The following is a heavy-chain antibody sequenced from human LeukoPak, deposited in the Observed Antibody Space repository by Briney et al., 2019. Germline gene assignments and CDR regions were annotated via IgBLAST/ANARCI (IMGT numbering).Heavy chain of an antibody. CDR1: GGSISSYY. D-gene: IGHD6-19*01. CDR2: IYYSGST. J-gene: IGHJ3*02. Sequence: SETLSLTCTVSGGSISSYYWSWIRQPPGKGLEWIGYIYYSGSTNYNPSLKSRVTISVDTSKNQFSLKLSSVTAADTAVYYCARYSLRSSGSFDIWGQGTMVTVSS. V-gene: IGHV4-59*01. CDR3: ARYSLRSSGSFDI.